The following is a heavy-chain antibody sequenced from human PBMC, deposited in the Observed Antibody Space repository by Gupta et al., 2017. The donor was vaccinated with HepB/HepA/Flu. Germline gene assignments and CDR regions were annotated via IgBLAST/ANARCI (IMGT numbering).Heavy chain of an antibody. D-gene: IGHD3-10*01. CDR1: GYSFTGYH. J-gene: IGHJ4*02. CDR2: INPNGDGT. V-gene: IGHV1-2*02. CDR3: VKGGGGYFDY. Sequence: VQLVQSGAEVKKPGASVKVSCKPSGYSFTGYHIHWVRQAPGQGLEWMGWINPNGDGTNYAKKFQGRVTMTRDTSITTAYMELSRLRSDDTAVYYCVKGGGGYFDYWGQGTLVTVSS.